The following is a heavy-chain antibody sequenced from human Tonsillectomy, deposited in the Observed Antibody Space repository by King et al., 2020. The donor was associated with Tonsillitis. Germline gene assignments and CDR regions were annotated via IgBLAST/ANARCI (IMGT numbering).Heavy chain of an antibody. V-gene: IGHV4-34*01. CDR1: GGSFSAYY. Sequence: VQLQQWGAGLLKPSETLSLTCAIYGGSFSAYYWTWIRQPPGKGLEWIGEISQTGSTNYNPSLKSRVTISVDTSKNQFSLKLSSVTAADTAVYYCARAGAYAATGYMDVWDIGTAVTVSS. J-gene: IGHJ6*03. CDR2: ISQTGST. CDR3: ARAGAYAATGYMDV. D-gene: IGHD3-10*01.